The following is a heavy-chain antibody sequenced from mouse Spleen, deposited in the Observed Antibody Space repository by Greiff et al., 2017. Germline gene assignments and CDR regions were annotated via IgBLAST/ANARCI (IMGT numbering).Heavy chain of an antibody. CDR2: ISSGGSYT. CDR1: GFTFSSYA. CDR3: ARQKITTVGYFDY. J-gene: IGHJ2*01. V-gene: IGHV5-9-3*01. D-gene: IGHD1-1*01. Sequence: EVKVVESGGGLVKPGGSLKLSCAASGFTFSSYAMSWVRQTPEKRLEWVATISSGGSYTYYPDSVKGRFTISRDNAKNTLYLQMSSLRSEDTAMYYCARQKITTVGYFDYWGQGTTLTVSS.